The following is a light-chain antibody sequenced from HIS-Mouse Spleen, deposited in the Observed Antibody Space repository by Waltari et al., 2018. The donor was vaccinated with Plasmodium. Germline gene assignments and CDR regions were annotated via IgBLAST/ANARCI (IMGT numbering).Light chain of an antibody. J-gene: IGKJ2*01. Sequence: AIRMTQSPSSFSASTGDRVTITCRASQGISSYLAWYQQKPGQAPKLLFYAASTLQSGVTSRFSGSGSETDVTLTISCLQSEDFATYYCQQYYSYPYTFGQGTKLEIK. CDR3: QQYYSYPYT. CDR2: AAS. CDR1: QGISSY. V-gene: IGKV1-8*01.